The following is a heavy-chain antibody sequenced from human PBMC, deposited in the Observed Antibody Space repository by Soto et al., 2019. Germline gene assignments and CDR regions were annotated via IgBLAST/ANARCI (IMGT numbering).Heavy chain of an antibody. CDR2: IKTDGSFT. Sequence: PGGSLRLSCAASGFTFSKHWMHRVRQAPGKGLVWVSHIKTDGSFTRDADSLKGRFTISRDNARNTLYLQMNGLRAEDTAIYYCVRDNNWSLDYWGQGTLVTVSS. D-gene: IGHD1-1*01. CDR1: GFTFSKHW. V-gene: IGHV3-74*01. J-gene: IGHJ4*02. CDR3: VRDNNWSLDY.